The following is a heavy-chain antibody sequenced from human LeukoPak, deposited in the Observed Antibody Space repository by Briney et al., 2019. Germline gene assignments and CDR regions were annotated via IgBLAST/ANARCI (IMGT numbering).Heavy chain of an antibody. CDR3: ARSLSPDLYYFDY. J-gene: IGHJ4*02. V-gene: IGHV4-59*12. CDR2: IYHSGST. CDR1: GGSISSYY. Sequence: SETLSLTCTVSGGSISSYYWSWIRQPPGKGLEWIGYIYHSGSTYYNPSLKSRVTISVDRSKNQFSLKLSSVTAANTAVYYCARSLSPDLYYFDYWGQGTLVTVSS.